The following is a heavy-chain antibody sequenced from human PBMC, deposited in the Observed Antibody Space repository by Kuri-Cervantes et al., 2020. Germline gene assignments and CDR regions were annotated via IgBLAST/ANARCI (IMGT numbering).Heavy chain of an antibody. CDR1: GYTFTSYD. CDR3: ARDDSSGWSYGSDAFDI. V-gene: IGHV1-8*01. J-gene: IGHJ3*02. CDR2: MNPNSGNT. D-gene: IGHD6-19*01. Sequence: ASVKVSCKASGYTFTSYDINWVRQATGQGLEWMGWMNPNSGNTGYAQKFQGRVTMTRNTSISTAYMELSSLRSDDTAVYYCARDDSSGWSYGSDAFDIWGQGTMVTVSS.